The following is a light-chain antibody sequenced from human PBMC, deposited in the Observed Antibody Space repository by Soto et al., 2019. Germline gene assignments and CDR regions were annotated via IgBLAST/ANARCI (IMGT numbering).Light chain of an antibody. J-gene: IGKJ5*01. V-gene: IGKV3D-15*01. Sequence: EIVMTQSPATLSVSPGERATLSCRASQSVSSKLAWYQQKPGQAPRLLIHTVSTRATGIPARFSGSGSGTEFTLTLSSLQSEDFEVYHCQQYNNWPPITFGQGTRLEMK. CDR3: QQYNNWPPIT. CDR1: QSVSSK. CDR2: TVS.